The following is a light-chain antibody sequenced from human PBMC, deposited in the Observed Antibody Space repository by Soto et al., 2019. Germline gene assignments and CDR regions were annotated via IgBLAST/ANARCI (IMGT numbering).Light chain of an antibody. CDR1: SRDVGSFNS. V-gene: IGLV2-11*01. Sequence: QSALTQPRSVSGSPGQSLTLSCTGTSRDVGSFNSVSWYQQHPGKAPQLIIYDVTKRPSGVPDRFSGSKSGNTASLNISGLQADDESDYNCCSYAGSSTWVFGGGTKLTVL. CDR3: CSYAGSSTWV. CDR2: DVT. J-gene: IGLJ3*02.